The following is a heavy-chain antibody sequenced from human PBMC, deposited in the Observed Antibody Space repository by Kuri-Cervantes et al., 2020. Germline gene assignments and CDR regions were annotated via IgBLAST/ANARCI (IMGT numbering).Heavy chain of an antibody. CDR1: GFTFSSYG. D-gene: IGHD6-6*01. J-gene: IGHJ6*03. Sequence: GESLKISCAASGFTFSSYGMHWVRQAPGKGLEWVAFIRYDGSNKYYADSVKGRFTISRDNSKNTLYLQMNSLRAEDTAVYYCAKGIAARRSYYYYYMDVWGKGTTVTVSS. CDR3: AKGIAARRSYYYYYMDV. V-gene: IGHV3-30*02. CDR2: IRYDGSNK.